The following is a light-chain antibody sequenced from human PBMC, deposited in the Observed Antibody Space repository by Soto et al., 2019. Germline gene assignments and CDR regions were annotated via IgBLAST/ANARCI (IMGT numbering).Light chain of an antibody. CDR2: VAS. J-gene: IGKJ1*01. CDR3: QKYDSAPWT. V-gene: IGKV1-27*01. Sequence: DIQMTQSPSSLSASVRDRVTITCRASQGISNYLAWYQQKPGKVPKLLIYVASTLQSGVPSRFSGSGSGTDFPLTISSLQPEDVATYYCQKYDSAPWTFGQGTKVEIK. CDR1: QGISNY.